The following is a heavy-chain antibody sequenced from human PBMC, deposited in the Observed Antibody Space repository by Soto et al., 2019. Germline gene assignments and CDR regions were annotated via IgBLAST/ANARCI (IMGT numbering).Heavy chain of an antibody. CDR1: GTSISSYY. CDR2: IHYSGTT. D-gene: IGHD2-8*01. CDR3: ARYNSYAIDY. J-gene: IGHJ4*02. Sequence: PSETLSLTCTVSGTSISSYYWSWIRQPPGKGLEWIANIHYSGTTNYNPSLASRVTLSVDASKNQFSLKMTSVTAADRAMYFCARYNSYAIDYWGRGTLVTVSS. V-gene: IGHV4-59*01.